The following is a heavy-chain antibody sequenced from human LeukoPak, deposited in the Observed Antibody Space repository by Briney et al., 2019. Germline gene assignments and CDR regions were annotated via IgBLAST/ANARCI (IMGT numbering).Heavy chain of an antibody. CDR2: INHSGST. D-gene: IGHD3-3*01. CDR1: GGSFSGYY. Sequence: SETLSLTCAVYGGSFSGYYWSWIRQPPGKGLEWIGEINHSGSTNYNPSLKSRVTISVDTSKNQFSLKLSSVTAADTAVYYCARGLYDFWSGYHIDYWGQGILVTVSS. J-gene: IGHJ4*02. V-gene: IGHV4-34*01. CDR3: ARGLYDFWSGYHIDY.